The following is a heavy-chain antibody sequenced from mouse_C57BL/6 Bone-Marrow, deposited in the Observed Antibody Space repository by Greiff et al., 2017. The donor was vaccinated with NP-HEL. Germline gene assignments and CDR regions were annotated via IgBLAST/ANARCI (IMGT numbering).Heavy chain of an antibody. J-gene: IGHJ2*01. CDR3: TITTIPTFYYFDY. CDR1: GYTFTDYE. CDR2: IDPETGGT. Sequence: VQLVESGAELVRPGASVTLSCKASGYTFTDYEMHWVKQTPVHGLEWIGAIDPETGGTAYNQKFKGKAILTADKSSSTAYMELRSLTSEDSAVYYCTITTIPTFYYFDYWGQGTTLTVSS. D-gene: IGHD1-1*01. V-gene: IGHV1-15*01.